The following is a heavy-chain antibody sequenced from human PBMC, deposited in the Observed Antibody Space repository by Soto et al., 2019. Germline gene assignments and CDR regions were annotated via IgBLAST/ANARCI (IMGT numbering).Heavy chain of an antibody. CDR2: ISYDGSNK. CDR1: GFTFTSYG. J-gene: IGHJ4*02. CDR3: ALDLTGKVAY. V-gene: IGHV3-30*03. D-gene: IGHD3-16*01. Sequence: GGSLRLSCAASGFTFTSYGIHWVRQAPGKGLEWVAVISYDGSNKYYADSVKGRFTISRDNSKNTLYLQMNNLRPEETAVYYCALDLTGKVAYWGQGTLVTVSS.